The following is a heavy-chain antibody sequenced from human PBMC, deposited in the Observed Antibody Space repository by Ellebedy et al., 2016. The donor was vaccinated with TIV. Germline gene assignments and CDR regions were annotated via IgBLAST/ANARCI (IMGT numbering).Heavy chain of an antibody. Sequence: PGGSLRLSCAASGFRFHMYGMHWVRQAPGKGLEWVAAIWYDGSNENYADSVKGRFTISRDSSLHLQINSLTADDTAIYYCARDPGVLPGGGLDFWGQGILVTVSS. J-gene: IGHJ4*02. CDR3: ARDPGVLPGGGLDF. CDR2: IWYDGSNE. V-gene: IGHV3-33*01. CDR1: GFRFHMYG. D-gene: IGHD3-10*01.